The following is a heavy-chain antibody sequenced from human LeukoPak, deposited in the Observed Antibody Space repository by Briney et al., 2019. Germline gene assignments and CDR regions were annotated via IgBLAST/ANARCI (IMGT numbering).Heavy chain of an antibody. Sequence: GGSLRLSCAASGFTFDDYGMSWVRQAPGKGLERVSGINWNGGSTGYADSVKGRFTISRDNAKNSLYLQMNSLRAEDTALYYCAIEDSAGTGHLKTHWGQGTLVTVSS. CDR3: AIEDSAGTGHLKTH. J-gene: IGHJ4*02. CDR1: GFTFDDYG. D-gene: IGHD6-19*01. CDR2: INWNGGST. V-gene: IGHV3-20*04.